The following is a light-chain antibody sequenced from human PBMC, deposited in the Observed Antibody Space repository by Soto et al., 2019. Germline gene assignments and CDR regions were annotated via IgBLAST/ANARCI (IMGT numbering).Light chain of an antibody. J-gene: IGKJ5*01. CDR2: AAS. CDR3: QQANSFPIT. CDR1: QSISSY. V-gene: IGKV1-39*01. Sequence: SQMTQSPASLSAYVGDRVTITCRASQSISSYLNWYQQKPGKASKLLIYAASSLQSGVPSRFSGSGSGTNFTLTISSLQPEDFATYYCQQANSFPITFGQGTRLEI.